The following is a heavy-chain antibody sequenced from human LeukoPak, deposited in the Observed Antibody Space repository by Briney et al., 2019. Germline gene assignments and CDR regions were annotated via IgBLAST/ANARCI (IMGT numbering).Heavy chain of an antibody. CDR2: IYTSGST. D-gene: IGHD3-22*01. CDR1: GGSISSYY. V-gene: IGHV4-4*07. J-gene: IGHJ5*02. Sequence: SETLSLTCTVSGGSISSYYWSWIRQPAGKGLEWIGRIYTSGSTNYNPSLKSRVTMSADTSKNQFSLKLSSVTAADTAVYYCARDYYDSSGPSPSWFDPWGQGTLVTVSS. CDR3: ARDYYDSSGPSPSWFDP.